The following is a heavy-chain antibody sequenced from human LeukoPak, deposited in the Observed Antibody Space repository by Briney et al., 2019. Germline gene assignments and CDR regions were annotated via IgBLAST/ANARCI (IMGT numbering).Heavy chain of an antibody. J-gene: IGHJ4*02. CDR3: ARDPYSSSPFFDY. D-gene: IGHD6-6*01. V-gene: IGHV3-30-3*01. CDR1: GFTFSSYA. Sequence: GGSLRLSCAASGFTFSSYAMHWVRQAPGKGLEWVAVISYDGSNKYYADSVKGRFTISRDNSKNTLYLQMSSLRAEDTAVYYCARDPYSSSPFFDYWGQGTLVTVSS. CDR2: ISYDGSNK.